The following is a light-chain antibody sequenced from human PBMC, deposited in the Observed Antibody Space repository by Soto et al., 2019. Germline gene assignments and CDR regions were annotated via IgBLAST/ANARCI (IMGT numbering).Light chain of an antibody. V-gene: IGKV3-20*01. J-gene: IGKJ4*01. CDR3: QHGRGSCT. Sequence: EVVLTQSPATLSLSPGEGATLFCRASQSLVARHLDRSLAWYQHKPGQAPRVLIYGASNRAPCIPGSFTGSGSGTGCTLTITAREPEDFDVYYWQHGRGSCTFGGGTKVQVK. CDR1: QSLVARHLDRS. CDR2: GAS.